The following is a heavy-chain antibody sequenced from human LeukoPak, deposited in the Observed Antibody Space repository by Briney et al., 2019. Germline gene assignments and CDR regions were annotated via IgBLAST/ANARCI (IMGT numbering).Heavy chain of an antibody. V-gene: IGHV3-30*18. Sequence: GGSLRLSCAASGFTFSSYGMHWVRQAPGKGLEWVAVISYDGSNKYYADSVKGRFTISRDNSKNTLHLQMNSLRAEDTAVYYCAKDGEWLPSNLYYYYYMDVWGKGTTVTVSS. CDR1: GFTFSSYG. CDR3: AKDGEWLPSNLYYYYYMDV. J-gene: IGHJ6*03. D-gene: IGHD3-3*01. CDR2: ISYDGSNK.